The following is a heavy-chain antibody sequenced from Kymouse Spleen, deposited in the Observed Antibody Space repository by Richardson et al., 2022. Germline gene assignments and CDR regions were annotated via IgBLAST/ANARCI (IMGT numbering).Heavy chain of an antibody. J-gene: IGHJ6*02. CDR1: GFTFSNAW. V-gene: IGHV3-15*01. CDR2: IKSKTDGGTT. D-gene: IGHD2-8*01. Sequence: EVQLVESGGGLVKPGGSLRLSCAASGFTFSNAWMSWVRQAPGKGLEWVGRIKSKTDGGTTDYAAPVKGRFTISRDDSKNTLYLQMNSLKTEDTAVYYCTTYCTNGVCPVYYYYYGMDVWGQGTTVTVSS. CDR3: TTYCTNGVCPVYYYYYGMDV.